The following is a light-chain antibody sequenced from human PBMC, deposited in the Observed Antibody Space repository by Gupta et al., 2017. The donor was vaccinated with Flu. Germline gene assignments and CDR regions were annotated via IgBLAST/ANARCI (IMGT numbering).Light chain of an antibody. V-gene: IGKV3-15*01. Sequence: EIVLKQSPATLSVSPGERATLSCTDSQSVSSNLAWYQQKPGQAPRLLIYGASTRATGIPARFRGSGSGTEFTLTISSLQSEDFAVYYCQQYNNWPLTFGGGTKVEIK. J-gene: IGKJ4*01. CDR1: QSVSSN. CDR3: QQYNNWPLT. CDR2: GAS.